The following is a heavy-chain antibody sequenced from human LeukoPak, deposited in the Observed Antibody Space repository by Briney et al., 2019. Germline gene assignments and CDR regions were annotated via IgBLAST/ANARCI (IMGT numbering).Heavy chain of an antibody. CDR2: MKQDGSER. CDR1: GFTFSSYA. J-gene: IGHJ4*02. CDR3: ARDKQVGASLFDS. Sequence: PGGSLRLSCAASGFTFSSYAMHWVRQAPGKGLEWVANMKQDGSERYYVDSVKGRFTISRDNAENSLYLQMNSLRAEDTAVYYCARDKQVGASLFDSWGQGTLVTVSS. V-gene: IGHV3-7*01. D-gene: IGHD1-26*01.